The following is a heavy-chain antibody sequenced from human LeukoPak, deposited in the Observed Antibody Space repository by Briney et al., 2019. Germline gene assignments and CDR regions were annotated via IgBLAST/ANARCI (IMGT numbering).Heavy chain of an antibody. CDR3: AAAPNSKYFDY. CDR1: GFPFNSHW. D-gene: IGHD2-8*01. V-gene: IGHV3-7*01. Sequence: GGSLRLSCAASGFPFNSHWMSWVRQAPGKGLEWVANIKEDGNEKTYVDSVKGRFTIARDNAKNSVYLQMNSLRVEDTAVYYCAAAPNSKYFDYWGQGNLVTVS. J-gene: IGHJ4*02. CDR2: IKEDGNEK.